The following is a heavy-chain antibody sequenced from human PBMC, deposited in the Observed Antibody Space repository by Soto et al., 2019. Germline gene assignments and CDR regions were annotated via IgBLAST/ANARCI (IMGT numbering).Heavy chain of an antibody. D-gene: IGHD7-27*01. CDR2: IYYSGNT. J-gene: IGHJ2*01. V-gene: IGHV4-39*01. Sequence: QLQLQESGPGLVKPSETLSLTCTVSGGSVSSSNYYWGWVRQPPGKGLEWIGSIYYSGNTYYNPSXKXRVTISVDTSENQFSRKLSSVTAADTAVFYCARLYWGRDFELWGRGTLVTVSS. CDR3: ARLYWGRDFEL. CDR1: GGSVSSSNYY.